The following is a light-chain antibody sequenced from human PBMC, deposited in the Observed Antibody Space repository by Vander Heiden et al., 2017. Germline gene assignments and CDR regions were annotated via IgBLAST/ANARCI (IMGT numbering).Light chain of an antibody. V-gene: IGLV2-14*01. J-gene: IGLJ1*01. CDR1: TSDIGGYYS. CDR3: SSYTSSNSLYV. Sequence: QSALTHPASVSGSPGQSITISCTGTTSDIGGYYSVSWFHQPPAKAPKRIIYEVNTRPAGVSTRFSGSKSGNTASLTISGLQAEDEADYFCSSYTSSNSLYVFGTGTDVTVL. CDR2: EVN.